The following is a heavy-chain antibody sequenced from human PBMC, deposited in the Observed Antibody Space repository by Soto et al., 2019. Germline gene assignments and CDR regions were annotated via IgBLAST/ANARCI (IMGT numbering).Heavy chain of an antibody. D-gene: IGHD3-3*01. Sequence: SETLSLTCTVSGGSISSYYWSWIRQPPGKGLEWIGYIYYSGSTNYNPSLKSRVTISVDTSKNQFSLKLSSVTAADTAVYYCARLLFRITIFGVAPGRIDPWGQGTLVTVSS. CDR1: GGSISSYY. V-gene: IGHV4-59*12. CDR2: IYYSGST. CDR3: ARLLFRITIFGVAPGRIDP. J-gene: IGHJ5*02.